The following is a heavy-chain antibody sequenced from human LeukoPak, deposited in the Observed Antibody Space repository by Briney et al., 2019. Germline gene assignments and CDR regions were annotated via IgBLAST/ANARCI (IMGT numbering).Heavy chain of an antibody. CDR2: ISPDGIDK. Sequence: QPGGSLRLSCAASGFTLSNHWMNWVRQAPGKGLEWAANISPDGIDKYYVDSVRGRFTISRDNAKNSLYLQMNSPRAEDTALYYCAKAGTEGPPPLYDYVWGSYSLNAFDIWGQGTMVTVSS. CDR1: GFTLSNHW. D-gene: IGHD3-16*01. CDR3: AKAGTEGPPPLYDYVWGSYSLNAFDI. J-gene: IGHJ3*02. V-gene: IGHV3-7*03.